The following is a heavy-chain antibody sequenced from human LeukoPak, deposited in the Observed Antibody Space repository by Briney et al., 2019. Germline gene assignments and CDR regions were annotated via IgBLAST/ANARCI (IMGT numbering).Heavy chain of an antibody. CDR1: GFTFSSYW. CDR3: ARDHDWDYMDV. Sequence: GGSLRLSCAASGFTFSSYWMNWVRQAPGKGLEWVANIKQDGSEKYYVDSVKGRFTISRDNAKNSLYLQMNSLRAEDTALYYCARDHDWDYMDVWGKGTTVTVSS. J-gene: IGHJ6*03. CDR2: IKQDGSEK. D-gene: IGHD3-9*01. V-gene: IGHV3-7*03.